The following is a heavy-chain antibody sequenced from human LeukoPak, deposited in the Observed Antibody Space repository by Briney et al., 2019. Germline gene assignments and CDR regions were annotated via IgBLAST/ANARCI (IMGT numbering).Heavy chain of an antibody. J-gene: IGHJ3*02. CDR1: GVSISSYY. V-gene: IGHV4-59*01. CDR2: IYHSGST. CDR3: ASQYKEWLRQDAFDI. Sequence: SETLSLTCTVSGVSISSYYWSWIRQPPGKGLEWIGYIYHSGSTNYNPSLKSRVTISVDTSKNQFSLKLSSVTAADTAVYYCASQYKEWLRQDAFDIWGQGTMVTVSS. D-gene: IGHD5-12*01.